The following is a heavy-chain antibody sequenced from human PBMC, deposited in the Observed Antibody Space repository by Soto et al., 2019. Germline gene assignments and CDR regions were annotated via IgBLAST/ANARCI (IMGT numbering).Heavy chain of an antibody. V-gene: IGHV3-21*01. CDR3: ARDAIFGVVMNYYYYMDV. Sequence: PGGSLRLSCAASGFTFSSYSMNWVRQAPGKGLEWVSSISSSSSYIYYADSVKGRFTISRDNAKNSLYLQMNSLRAEDTAVYYCARDAIFGVVMNYYYYMDVWGKGTTVTVSS. CDR2: ISSSSSYI. J-gene: IGHJ6*03. D-gene: IGHD3-3*01. CDR1: GFTFSSYS.